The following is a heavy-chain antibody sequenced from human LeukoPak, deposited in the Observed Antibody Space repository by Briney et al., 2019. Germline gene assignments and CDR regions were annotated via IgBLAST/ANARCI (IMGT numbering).Heavy chain of an antibody. CDR1: GFTVSSNY. D-gene: IGHD2-15*01. V-gene: IGHV3-53*01. CDR3: AREGRYCSGGSCYAFDY. CDR2: IYSGGST. Sequence: PGGSLRLSCAASGFTVSSNYMSWVRQAPGKGLEWVSVIYSGGSTYYADSVKGRFTISRDNSKNTLYLPMNSLRAEDTAVYYCAREGRYCSGGSCYAFDYWGQGTLVSVSS. J-gene: IGHJ4*02.